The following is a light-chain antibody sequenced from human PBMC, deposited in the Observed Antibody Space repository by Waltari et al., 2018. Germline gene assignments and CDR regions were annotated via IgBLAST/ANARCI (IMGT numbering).Light chain of an antibody. Sequence: DIQLTQSPSFLSASVGDRVTITCRASQGISNYLAWYQQKPGKAPKLLIYAASTLQIGVPSRFSGGGSGTEFTLTISSLQPEDFATDYCQQLNSYPSLTFGGGTKVEIK. CDR1: QGISNY. V-gene: IGKV1-9*01. CDR2: AAS. CDR3: QQLNSYPSLT. J-gene: IGKJ4*01.